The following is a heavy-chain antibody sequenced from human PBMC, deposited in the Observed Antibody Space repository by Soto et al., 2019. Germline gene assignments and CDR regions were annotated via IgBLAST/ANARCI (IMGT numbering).Heavy chain of an antibody. J-gene: IGHJ6*02. D-gene: IGHD4-17*01. CDR2: ISGSGGST. CDR3: ARVLLINDYGDPTRPITYYYYGMDV. CDR1: GFTFSSYA. V-gene: IGHV3-23*01. Sequence: EVQLLESGGGLVQPGGSLRLSCAASGFTFSSYAMSWVRQAPGKGLEWVSAISGSGGSTYYADSVKGRFTISRDNSKNTLSLQMNSLRAEDTAVYYCARVLLINDYGDPTRPITYYYYGMDVWGQGTTVTVSS.